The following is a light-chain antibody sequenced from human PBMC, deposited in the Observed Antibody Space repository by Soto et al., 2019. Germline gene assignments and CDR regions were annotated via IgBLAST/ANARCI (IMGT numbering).Light chain of an antibody. CDR1: SSNIGAGYD. CDR2: DNN. Sequence: QSVLTQPPSVSGAPGQTVTISCTGSSSNIGAGYDVHWYQQLPGRAPKLLIYDNNNQASGVPARFSGSKSATSASLAITGLQAEDGADYFCQSYDSSLSGFYVFGTGTKVTVL. V-gene: IGLV1-40*01. CDR3: QSYDSSLSGFYV. J-gene: IGLJ1*01.